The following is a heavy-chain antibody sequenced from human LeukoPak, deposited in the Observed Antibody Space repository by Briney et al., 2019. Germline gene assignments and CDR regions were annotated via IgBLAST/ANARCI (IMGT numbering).Heavy chain of an antibody. CDR3: ARLSILKSSSWYGARSTFDP. D-gene: IGHD6-13*01. CDR2: IYYSGST. J-gene: IGHJ5*02. CDR1: GGSISSSSYC. V-gene: IGHV4-39*01. Sequence: SETLSLTCTVSGGSISSSSYCWGWIRQPPGKGLEWIGSIYYSGSTYYNPSLKSRVTISVDTSKNQFSLKLSSVTAADTAVYYCARLSILKSSSWYGARSTFDPWGQGTLVTVSS.